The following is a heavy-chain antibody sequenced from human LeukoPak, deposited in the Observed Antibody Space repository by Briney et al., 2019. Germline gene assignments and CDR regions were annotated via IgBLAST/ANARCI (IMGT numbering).Heavy chain of an antibody. J-gene: IGHJ1*01. CDR2: IYNSGHT. CDR1: GGSISNYY. CDR3: ARAAVTTSRYFQH. V-gene: IGHV4-59*01. Sequence: SETLSLTCTVSGGSISNYYWSWIRQPPGKGLEWIGYIYNSGHTYYNPSLKSRVTISEDTSKNQLSLKLSSVTAADTAVYYCARAAVTTSRYFQHWGQGTLVTVFS. D-gene: IGHD4-17*01.